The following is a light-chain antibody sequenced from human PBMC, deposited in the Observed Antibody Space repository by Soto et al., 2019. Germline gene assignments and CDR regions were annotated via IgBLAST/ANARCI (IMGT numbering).Light chain of an antibody. J-gene: IGKJ2*01. CDR2: AAS. CDR3: QQSYSAPYT. CDR1: QSIYSS. Sequence: DIQMTQSPSSLSASVGDRVTITCRASQSIYSSLNWYHQKPGKAPKLLIYAASNLQSWVPSRFSGSGSGTDFTLSISTLKPEDFATYYCQQSYSAPYTFGQGTKLET. V-gene: IGKV1-39*01.